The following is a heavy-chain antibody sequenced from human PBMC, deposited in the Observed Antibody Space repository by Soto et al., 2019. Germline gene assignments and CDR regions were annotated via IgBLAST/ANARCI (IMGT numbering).Heavy chain of an antibody. Sequence: QVQLVESGGGVVQPGRSLRLSCAASGFTFSSYGMHWFRQAPGKGLEWVAVISYDGSNKYYADSVKGRFTISRDNSKNTLYLQMNSLRAEDTAVYYCAKTRGYSYNDGMAVWGQGTTVTVS. CDR3: AKTRGYSYNDGMAV. D-gene: IGHD5-18*01. J-gene: IGHJ6*02. CDR1: GFTFSSYG. CDR2: ISYDGSNK. V-gene: IGHV3-30*18.